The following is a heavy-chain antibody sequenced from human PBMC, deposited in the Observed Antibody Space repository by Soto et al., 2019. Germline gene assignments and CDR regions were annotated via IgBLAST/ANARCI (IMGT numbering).Heavy chain of an antibody. J-gene: IGHJ6*04. V-gene: IGHV3-23*01. D-gene: IGHD3-10*02. Sequence: WGSRRLSCAASGFTFSSYAMSWVRQAPGKGLEWVSAISVSVGSTYYADSVKGRFTISRDNSKNTLYLQMNSLRAEDTAVYYCAKCTGSYNSYYYGREVWGKGNTVTVSS. CDR3: AKCTGSYNSYYYGREV. CDR1: GFTFSSYA. CDR2: ISVSVGST.